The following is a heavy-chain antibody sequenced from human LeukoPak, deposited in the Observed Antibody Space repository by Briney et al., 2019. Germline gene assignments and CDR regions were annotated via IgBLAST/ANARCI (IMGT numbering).Heavy chain of an antibody. D-gene: IGHD3-10*01. Sequence: GASVKVSCKASGYTFTSYDINWVRQATRQGLEWMGWMNPNSGNTGYAQKFQGRVTITRNTSISTAYLQWSSLKASDTAMYYCARLRNLYGSGSQFDYWGQGTLVIVSS. J-gene: IGHJ4*02. CDR2: MNPNSGNT. CDR1: GYTFTSYD. V-gene: IGHV1-8*03. CDR3: ARLRNLYGSGSQFDY.